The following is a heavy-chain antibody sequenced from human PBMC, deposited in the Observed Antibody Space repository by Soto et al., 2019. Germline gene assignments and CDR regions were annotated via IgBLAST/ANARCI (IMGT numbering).Heavy chain of an antibody. D-gene: IGHD3-10*01. V-gene: IGHV4-59*08. CDR2: VHHSWGS. CDR3: ARQGFGPLHGLVDV. J-gene: IGHJ6*02. Sequence: QVQLQESGPGLVKPSETLSLSCTVSGGSISSYYWSWFRQSPGKRMEWIGYVHHSWGSSYNPALQSRVAISLDTSKHQFSLKVTSVTATDTAVYYCARQGFGPLHGLVDVWGQGTTVTVSS. CDR1: GGSISSYY.